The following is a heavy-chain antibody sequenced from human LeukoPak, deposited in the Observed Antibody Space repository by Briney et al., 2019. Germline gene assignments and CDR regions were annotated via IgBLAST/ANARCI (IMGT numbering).Heavy chain of an antibody. Sequence: PSETLSLTCTISGGSISSYYWSWIRQPPGMGLEWIAYIHYSGSTNYNPSLKGRVTISVDTSKNQFSLNLSSVTAADTAVYYCARHPAILTGYGSYYYYYYMDVWGKGTTVTVSS. J-gene: IGHJ6*03. CDR3: ARHPAILTGYGSYYYYYYMDV. D-gene: IGHD3-9*01. V-gene: IGHV4-59*08. CDR1: GGSISSYY. CDR2: IHYSGST.